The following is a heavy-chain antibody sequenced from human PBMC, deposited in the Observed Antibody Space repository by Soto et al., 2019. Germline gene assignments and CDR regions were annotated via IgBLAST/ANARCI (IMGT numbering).Heavy chain of an antibody. V-gene: IGHV4-34*01. D-gene: IGHD6-13*01. CDR2: INHSGST. CDR1: GGSFSGYY. CDR3: ARSRYSSSWYGRYFDY. J-gene: IGHJ4*02. Sequence: PSETLSLTCAVYGGSFSGYYWSWIRQPPGKGLEWIGEINHSGSTNYNPPLKSRVTISVDTSKNQFSLKLSSVTAADTAVYYCARSRYSSSWYGRYFDYWGQGTLVTVSS.